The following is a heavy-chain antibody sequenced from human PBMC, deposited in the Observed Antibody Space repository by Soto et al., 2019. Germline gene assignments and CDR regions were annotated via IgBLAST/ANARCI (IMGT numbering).Heavy chain of an antibody. Sequence: GGSLRLSCAASGFTFDDYAMHWVRQAPGKGLEWVSGISWNSGSIGYADSVKGRFTISRDNAKNSLYLQMNSLRAEDTALYYCAKGYAAMVRGVRGYFDYWGQGTLVTVSS. CDR1: GFTFDDYA. CDR3: AKGYAAMVRGVRGYFDY. V-gene: IGHV3-9*01. J-gene: IGHJ4*02. D-gene: IGHD3-10*01. CDR2: ISWNSGSI.